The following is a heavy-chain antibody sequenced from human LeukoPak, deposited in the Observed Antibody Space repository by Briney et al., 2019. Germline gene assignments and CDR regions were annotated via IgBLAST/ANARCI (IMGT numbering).Heavy chain of an antibody. J-gene: IGHJ4*02. D-gene: IGHD3-9*01. CDR3: ARGPTPYDTPNYFDY. Sequence: GGSLRLSCAASGFTFSSYWMSWVRQAPGKGLEWVANIKQDGSEKYYVDSVKGRFTISRDNAKNSLYLQMNSLRAEDTAVYYCARGPTPYDTPNYFDYWGQGTLVTVSS. CDR1: GFTFSSYW. CDR2: IKQDGSEK. V-gene: IGHV3-7*01.